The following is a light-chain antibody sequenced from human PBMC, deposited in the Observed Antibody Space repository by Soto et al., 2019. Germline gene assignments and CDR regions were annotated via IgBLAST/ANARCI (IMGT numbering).Light chain of an antibody. J-gene: IGKJ1*01. CDR3: QQYCTTPWT. Sequence: DIVMTQSPDSLAVSLGERATINCKSSQSVLYSSNTKNHLAWYQQKPGQPPKLLIYWASTRESGVPDRFSGSGSGTDFTLPISSLQAEDVAVYYCQQYCTTPWTFGQGTKVEIK. CDR1: QSVLYSSNTKNH. V-gene: IGKV4-1*01. CDR2: WAS.